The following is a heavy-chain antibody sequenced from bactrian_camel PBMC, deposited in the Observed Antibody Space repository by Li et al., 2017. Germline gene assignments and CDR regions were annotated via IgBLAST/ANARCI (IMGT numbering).Heavy chain of an antibody. Sequence: HVQLVESGGDSVPAGGSLRLSCTVSGLTFDDYAMAWFRQAPGKEREGVAYLRTYGGGTWYGDSALGRFTISRDNAKNTLLLQMNKLQYEDTAMYYCAAGRTAVAPCIGAEFEYWGQGTQVTVS. CDR3: AAGRTAVAPCIGAEFEY. CDR1: GLTFDDYA. D-gene: IGHD6*01. V-gene: IGHV3S63*01. CDR2: LRTYGGGT. J-gene: IGHJ4*01.